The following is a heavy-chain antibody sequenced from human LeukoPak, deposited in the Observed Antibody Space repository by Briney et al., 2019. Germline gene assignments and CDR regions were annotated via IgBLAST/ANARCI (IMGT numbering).Heavy chain of an antibody. CDR1: GLTFSRYD. V-gene: IGHV3-64D*09. Sequence: GGSLRLSCSASGLTFSRYDMHWVRQAPGKGLEHVSGITGNGGTIYYADSVRGRVTISRDNPKSTLYLHMSSLRAEDTAVYYCVKAIAAADNFDSWGQGTLVTVSS. CDR2: ITGNGGTI. J-gene: IGHJ4*02. CDR3: VKAIAAADNFDS. D-gene: IGHD6-25*01.